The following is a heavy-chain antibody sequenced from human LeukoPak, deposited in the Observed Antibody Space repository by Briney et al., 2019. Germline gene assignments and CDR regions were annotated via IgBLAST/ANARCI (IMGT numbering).Heavy chain of an antibody. CDR3: VRGPYALF. CDR2: IKQDGTEK. CDR1: GFTFSDYW. V-gene: IGHV3-7*01. J-gene: IGHJ4*02. Sequence: GGSLRLSCAASGFTFSDYWLSWVRQAPGKGLEGVGNIKQDGTEKNYVDSVKGRFTISRDNARNSLYLQMNSLRAEDTAVYYCVRGPYALFWGQGTLVSVSS. D-gene: IGHD2-2*01.